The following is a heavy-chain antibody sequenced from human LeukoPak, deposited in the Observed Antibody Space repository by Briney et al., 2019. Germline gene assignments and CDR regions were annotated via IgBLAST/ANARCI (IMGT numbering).Heavy chain of an antibody. CDR3: ARGQVWFDY. D-gene: IGHD3-16*01. CDR1: GGSISSGSYY. J-gene: IGHJ4*02. V-gene: IGHV4-61*02. Sequence: SETLSLTCTVSGGSISSGSYYWSWIRQPAGKGLEWIGRIYTSGSTNYNPSLKSRVTISVDTSKNQFSLKLSSVTAADTAVYYCARGQVWFDYWGQGTLVTVSS. CDR2: IYTSGST.